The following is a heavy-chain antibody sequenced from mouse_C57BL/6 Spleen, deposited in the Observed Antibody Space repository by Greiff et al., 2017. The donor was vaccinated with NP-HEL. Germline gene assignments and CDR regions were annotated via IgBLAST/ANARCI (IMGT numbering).Heavy chain of an antibody. Sequence: QVQLQQSGAELMKPGASVKLSCKATGYTFTGYWIEWVKQRPGHGLEWIGEILPGSGSTNYNEKFKGKATFTADTSSNTAYMQLSSLTTEDSAIYYCARSRCYDYDVNYAMDYWGQGTSVTVSS. V-gene: IGHV1-9*01. CDR3: ARSRCYDYDVNYAMDY. CDR1: GYTFTGYW. D-gene: IGHD2-4*01. CDR2: ILPGSGST. J-gene: IGHJ4*01.